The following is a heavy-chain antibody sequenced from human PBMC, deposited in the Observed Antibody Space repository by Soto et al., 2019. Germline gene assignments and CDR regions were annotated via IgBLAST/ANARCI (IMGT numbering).Heavy chain of an antibody. Sequence: SLSLSCTASGFTVGDYAKSWVGQAPGKGLEWVGFIRSKAYGGTTEYAASVKGRFTISRDQSKNTLYLQMNSLRAEDTAVYYCERDFCPVPTCYDLWGQGVLVTVSS. V-gene: IGHV3-49*04. D-gene: IGHD2-2*01. CDR3: ERDFCPVPTCYDL. CDR1: GFTVGDYA. J-gene: IGHJ4*02. CDR2: IRSKAYGGTT.